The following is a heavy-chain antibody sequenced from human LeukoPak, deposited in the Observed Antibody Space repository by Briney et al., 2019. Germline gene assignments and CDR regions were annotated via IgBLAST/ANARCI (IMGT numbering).Heavy chain of an antibody. J-gene: IGHJ4*02. Sequence: GGSLRLSCAASGFTFSSYAMSWVRQAPGKGLEWVAVISYDGSNKYYADSVKGRFTISRDNSKNTLYLQMNSLRAEDTAVYYCARDSSGPYDYWGQGTLVTVSS. V-gene: IGHV3-30*01. CDR2: ISYDGSNK. D-gene: IGHD3-22*01. CDR1: GFTFSSYA. CDR3: ARDSSGPYDY.